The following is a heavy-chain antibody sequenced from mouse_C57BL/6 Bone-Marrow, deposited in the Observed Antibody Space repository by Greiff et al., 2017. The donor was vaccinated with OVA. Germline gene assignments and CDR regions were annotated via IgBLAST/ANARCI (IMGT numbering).Heavy chain of an antibody. D-gene: IGHD1-1*02. CDR2: IWGVGST. V-gene: IGHV2-6*01. CDR1: GFSLTSYG. J-gene: IGHJ4*01. Sequence: VMLVESGPGLVAPSQSLSITCTVSGFSLTSYGVDWVRQSPGKGLEWLGVIWGVGSTNYNSALKSRLSISKDNSKSQVFLKMNSLQTDDTAMYYCASDRGGDYAMDYWGQGTSVTVSS. CDR3: ASDRGGDYAMDY.